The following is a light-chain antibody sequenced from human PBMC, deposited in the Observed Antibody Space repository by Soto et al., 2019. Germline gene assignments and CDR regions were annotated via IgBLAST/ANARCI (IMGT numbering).Light chain of an antibody. CDR3: QQCGSSPPIT. V-gene: IGKV3-20*01. Sequence: DIVLTQSPATLSSSPGESVTLSCGASQSVGSYLAWYQQKPGQAPRLLIYGASSRATGIPDRFSGSGSGTDFTLTISRLEPEDFAVYYCQQCGSSPPITFGQGTRLEIK. CDR1: QSVGSY. J-gene: IGKJ5*01. CDR2: GAS.